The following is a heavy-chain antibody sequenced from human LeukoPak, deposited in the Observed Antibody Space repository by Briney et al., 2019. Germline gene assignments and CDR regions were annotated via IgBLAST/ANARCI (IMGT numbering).Heavy chain of an antibody. CDR1: FYSISSGYY. J-gene: IGHJ4*02. V-gene: IGHV4-38-2*02. CDR2: IYHSGST. CDR3: ARETFRGYFDY. Sequence: SETLSLTCTVSFYSISSGYYWGWIRQPPGKGLEWIGNIYHSGSTYYNPSLKSRVTISVDTSKNQFSLKLSSVTAADTAVYYCARETFRGYFDYWGQGTLVTVSS. D-gene: IGHD3-16*01.